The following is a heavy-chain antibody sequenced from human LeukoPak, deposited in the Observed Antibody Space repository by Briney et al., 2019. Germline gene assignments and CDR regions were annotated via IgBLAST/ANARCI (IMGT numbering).Heavy chain of an antibody. CDR1: GDTFSGYY. J-gene: IGHJ4*02. D-gene: IGHD3-10*01. CDR3: ARGVFGLGGSYFDY. V-gene: IGHV1-2*02. Sequence: ASVKVSCKASGDTFSGYYMHWVRQAPGQGLEWMGWIDPNSGGTNYAQKFQGRVTMTRDTSISTAYMELSRLRSDDTAVYYCARGVFGLGGSYFDYWGQGTLVTVSS. CDR2: IDPNSGGT.